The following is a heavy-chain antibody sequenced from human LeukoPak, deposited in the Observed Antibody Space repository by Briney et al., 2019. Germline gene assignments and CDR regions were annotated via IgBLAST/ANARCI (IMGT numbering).Heavy chain of an antibody. CDR3: ARDVEGSSWTTKSP. J-gene: IGHJ5*02. CDR2: IYSGGST. Sequence: PGGSLRLSCAASGFTVSTNYMSWVRQAPGKGLEWVSVIYSGGSTYYADSVKGRFTISRDTSKNTLYLQMNSLRAEDTAVYYCARDVEGSSWTTKSPWGQGTLVTVSS. D-gene: IGHD6-13*01. V-gene: IGHV3-66*01. CDR1: GFTVSTNY.